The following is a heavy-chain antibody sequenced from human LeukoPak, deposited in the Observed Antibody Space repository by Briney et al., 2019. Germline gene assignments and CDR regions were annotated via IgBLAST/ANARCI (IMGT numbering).Heavy chain of an antibody. J-gene: IGHJ4*02. Sequence: GGSLRLSCAASGFTFSSYTMHWVRQAPGKGLEWVAVISYDGSNKYYADSVKGRFTISRDNSKNTLFLQMSSLRSEDTALYYCASSIFGVVLGTKLDYWGQGTLVTVSS. CDR2: ISYDGSNK. V-gene: IGHV3-30*03. CDR3: ASSIFGVVLGTKLDY. CDR1: GFTFSSYT. D-gene: IGHD3-3*01.